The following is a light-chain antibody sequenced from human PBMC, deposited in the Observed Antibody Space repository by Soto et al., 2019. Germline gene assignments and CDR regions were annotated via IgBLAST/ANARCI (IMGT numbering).Light chain of an antibody. Sequence: DIQMTQSPSTLSASVGDRVTITCRASQSIGSWLAWYQQKPGKAPNLLIYKASSLESGVPSRFSGSGSGTDFTLTISSLQPDDFATYYCQQYHSYSYTFGQGTKLEIK. V-gene: IGKV1-5*03. CDR3: QQYHSYSYT. J-gene: IGKJ2*01. CDR2: KAS. CDR1: QSIGSW.